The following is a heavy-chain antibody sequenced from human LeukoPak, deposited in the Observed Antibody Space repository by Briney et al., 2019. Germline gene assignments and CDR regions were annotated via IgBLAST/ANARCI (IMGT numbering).Heavy chain of an antibody. CDR3: ARAHGDYGMDV. CDR1: GGSISSGGYS. V-gene: IGHV4-30-2*01. D-gene: IGHD4-17*01. CDR2: IYHSGST. Sequence: SQTLSLTRAVSGGSISSGGYSWSWIRQPPGKGLEWIGYIYHSGSTYYNPSLKSRVTISVDRSKNQFSLKLSSVTAADTAVYYCARAHGDYGMDVWGQGTTVTVSS. J-gene: IGHJ6*02.